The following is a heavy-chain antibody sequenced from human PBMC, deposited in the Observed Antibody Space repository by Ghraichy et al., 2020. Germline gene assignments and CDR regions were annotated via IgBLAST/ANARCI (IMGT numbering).Heavy chain of an antibody. V-gene: IGHV3-7*03. Sequence: LSLTCAASGFTFNNYWMSWVRQAPGKGLEWVANIKQDGSDKRYVDSVKGRFTISRDNAKNSLYLQMSSLGADDTAAYFCARLVRLGGGDCYDYWGQGTLVTVSS. D-gene: IGHD2-21*01. CDR3: ARLVRLGGGDCYDY. J-gene: IGHJ4*02. CDR1: GFTFNNYW. CDR2: IKQDGSDK.